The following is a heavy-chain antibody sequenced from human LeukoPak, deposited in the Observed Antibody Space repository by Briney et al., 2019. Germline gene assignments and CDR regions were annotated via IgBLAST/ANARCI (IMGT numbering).Heavy chain of an antibody. V-gene: IGHV3-73*01. CDR2: IRSKGNSYAK. D-gene: IGHD3-22*01. CDR3: TSSYDNSGSDAFNI. J-gene: IGHJ3*02. CDR1: GFTFSGSA. Sequence: PGGSLRLSCAASGFTFSGSAMHWARQASGKGLEWVGRIRSKGNSYAKVYAASVNGSFTSYREDAKNTAYLQMNSLKTEDTAVYYCTSSYDNSGSDAFNIWGQGTMVTVSS.